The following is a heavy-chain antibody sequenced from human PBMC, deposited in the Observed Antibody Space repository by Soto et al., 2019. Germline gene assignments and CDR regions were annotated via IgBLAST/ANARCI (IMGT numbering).Heavy chain of an antibody. CDR1: GFTFTNYW. CDR2: ITPDGSEK. Sequence: EVQLVESGGGLVQPGGSLSLSCAASGFTFTNYWMTWVRQAPGKGLEWVADITPDGSEKYYVDSLKGGFTLSRDNAKNSLYLQMNSLRAEDTAVYYCARRGLLDYWGQGALVTVSS. D-gene: IGHD4-17*01. J-gene: IGHJ4*02. CDR3: ARRGLLDY. V-gene: IGHV3-7*01.